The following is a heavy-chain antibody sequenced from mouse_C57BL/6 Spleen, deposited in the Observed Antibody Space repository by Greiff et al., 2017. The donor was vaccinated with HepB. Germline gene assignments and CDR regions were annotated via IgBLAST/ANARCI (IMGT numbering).Heavy chain of an antibody. D-gene: IGHD2-4*01. V-gene: IGHV14-2*01. CDR1: GFNIKDYY. Sequence: VQLQQSGAELVKPGASVKLSCTASGFNIKDYYMHWVKQRTEQGLEWIGRIDPEDGDTKYAPKFQGKATITADTSSNTAYLQLSSLTSEDTAVYYCASWGDYGLLRFAYWGQGTLVTVSA. CDR3: ASWGDYGLLRFAY. CDR2: IDPEDGDT. J-gene: IGHJ3*01.